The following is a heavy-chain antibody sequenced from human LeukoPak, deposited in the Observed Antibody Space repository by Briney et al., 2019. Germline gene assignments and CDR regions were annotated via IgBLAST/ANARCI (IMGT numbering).Heavy chain of an antibody. CDR3: ARDRCIVGATGAEEFDY. D-gene: IGHD1-26*01. Sequence: ASVKVSCEASGYTFTSYGISWVRQAPGQGLEWMGWISAYNGNTNYAQKLQGRVTMTTDTSTSTAYMELRSLRSDDTAVYYCARDRCIVGATGAEEFDYWGQGTLVTVSS. V-gene: IGHV1-18*01. CDR1: GYTFTSYG. J-gene: IGHJ4*02. CDR2: ISAYNGNT.